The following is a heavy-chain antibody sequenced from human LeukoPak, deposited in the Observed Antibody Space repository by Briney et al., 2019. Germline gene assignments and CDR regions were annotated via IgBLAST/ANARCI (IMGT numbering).Heavy chain of an antibody. V-gene: IGHV4-39*07. CDR1: GGSISSSSYY. D-gene: IGHD5-12*01. Sequence: PSETLSLTCTVSGGSISSSSYYWGWIRQPPGKGLEWIGSIYYSGSTYYNPSLKSRVTISVDTSKNQFSLKLSSVTAADTAVYYCARDSRKQYSGYEMRWFDPWGQGTLVTVSS. CDR2: IYYSGST. CDR3: ARDSRKQYSGYEMRWFDP. J-gene: IGHJ5*02.